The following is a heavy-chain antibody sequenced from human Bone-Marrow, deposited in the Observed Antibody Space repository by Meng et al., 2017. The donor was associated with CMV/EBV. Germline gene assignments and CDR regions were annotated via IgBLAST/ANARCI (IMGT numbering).Heavy chain of an antibody. D-gene: IGHD6-19*01. Sequence: QLQRVRCGAEVRQPGAPVKVSCNASGYTFTSYDINSVRQAAGQGLEWMGWMNPNSGNTDYAQKFQGRVTMTRNISKSTAYMDLSSLRSEDTAVYYCATGVADFDYWGQGTLVTVSS. CDR3: ATGVADFDY. CDR2: MNPNSGNT. J-gene: IGHJ4*02. V-gene: IGHV1-8*01. CDR1: GYTFTSYD.